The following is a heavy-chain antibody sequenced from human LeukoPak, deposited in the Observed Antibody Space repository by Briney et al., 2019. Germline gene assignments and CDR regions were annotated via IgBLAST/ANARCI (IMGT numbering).Heavy chain of an antibody. Sequence: GGSLRLSCAASGFTFSSYAMSWVRQAPGKGLEWVSAISGSGGSTYYADSVKGRFTISRDNSKNTLYLQMNSLRAEDTAVYYCAKGGYCSGGSCHTPEDWFDPWGQGTLVTVSS. V-gene: IGHV3-23*01. CDR3: AKGGYCSGGSCHTPEDWFDP. CDR1: GFTFSSYA. J-gene: IGHJ5*02. D-gene: IGHD2-15*01. CDR2: ISGSGGST.